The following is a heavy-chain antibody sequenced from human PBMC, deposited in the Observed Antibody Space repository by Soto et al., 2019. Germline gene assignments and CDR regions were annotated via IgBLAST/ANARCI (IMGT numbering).Heavy chain of an antibody. CDR1: GGSISSGGYY. D-gene: IGHD3-16*02. V-gene: IGHV4-31*03. Sequence: QVQLQESGPGLVKPSQTLSLTCTVSGGSISSGGYYWSWIRQHPGKGLEWIGYIYYSGSTYYNPSLKSRVTISVDTSKNQFSLKLSSVTAADTAVYYCARDSYDYVWGSYRYSDYWGQGTLVTVSS. CDR3: ARDSYDYVWGSYRYSDY. CDR2: IYYSGST. J-gene: IGHJ4*02.